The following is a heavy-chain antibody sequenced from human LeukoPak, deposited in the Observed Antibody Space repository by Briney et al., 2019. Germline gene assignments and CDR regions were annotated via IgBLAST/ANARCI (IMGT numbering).Heavy chain of an antibody. CDR2: ISSSSSTI. Sequence: GGSLRLSCAASGFTFSSYSMNWVRQAPGKGLEWVSYISSSSSTIYYADSVKGRFTISRDNTKNSLFLQMNSLRADDTAVYFCARDSTWQLDYWGQGTLVTVSS. D-gene: IGHD5-12*01. V-gene: IGHV3-48*04. CDR3: ARDSTWQLDY. CDR1: GFTFSSYS. J-gene: IGHJ4*02.